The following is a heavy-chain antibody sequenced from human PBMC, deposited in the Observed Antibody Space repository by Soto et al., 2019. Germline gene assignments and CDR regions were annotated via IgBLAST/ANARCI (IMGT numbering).Heavy chain of an antibody. Sequence: SETLSLTCTVSGGSISSYYWSWIRQPPGKGLEWIGYIYYSGSTYYNPSLKSRVTISVDTSKNQFSLKLSSVTAADTAVYYCARAGPGFCTNGVCWFDPWGQGTLVTV. CDR1: GGSISSYY. J-gene: IGHJ5*02. V-gene: IGHV4-59*12. D-gene: IGHD2-8*01. CDR2: IYYSGST. CDR3: ARAGPGFCTNGVCWFDP.